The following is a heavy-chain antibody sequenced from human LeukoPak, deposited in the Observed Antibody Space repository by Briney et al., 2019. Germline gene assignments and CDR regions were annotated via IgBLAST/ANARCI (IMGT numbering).Heavy chain of an antibody. Sequence: GESLKISCKGSGYSFATYWIGWVRQMPGKGLEWMGIIYPGDSDTRYSPSFQGQVTISADKSISTAYLQWSSLKASDTAMYYCARAVNYVDIVATIHYFDYWGQGTLVTVSS. J-gene: IGHJ4*02. CDR1: GYSFATYW. V-gene: IGHV5-51*01. CDR3: ARAVNYVDIVATIHYFDY. D-gene: IGHD5-12*01. CDR2: IYPGDSDT.